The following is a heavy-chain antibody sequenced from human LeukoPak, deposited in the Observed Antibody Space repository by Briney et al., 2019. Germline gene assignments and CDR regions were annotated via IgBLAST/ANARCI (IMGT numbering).Heavy chain of an antibody. D-gene: IGHD3-9*01. CDR1: GFTFSSYS. CDR3: ARDGFTTYYDILTGYHHWFDP. CDR2: ISSSSSYI. J-gene: IGHJ5*02. Sequence: GESLRLSCAASGFTFSSYSMNWVRQAPGKGLEWVSSISSSSSYIYYADSVKGRFTISRDNAKNSLYLQMNSLRAEDTAVYYCARDGFTTYYDILTGYHHWFDPWGQGTLVTVSS. V-gene: IGHV3-21*01.